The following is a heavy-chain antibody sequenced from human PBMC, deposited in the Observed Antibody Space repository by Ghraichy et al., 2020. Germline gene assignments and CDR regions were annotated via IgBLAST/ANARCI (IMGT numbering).Heavy chain of an antibody. V-gene: IGHV3-23*01. CDR3: AKIVRFTVVVKGWFDP. J-gene: IGHJ5*02. CDR2: ISGSGGST. Sequence: GGSLRLSCAASGFTFSSYAMSWVRQAPGKGLEWVSAISGSGGSTYYADSVKGRFTISRDNSKNTLYLQMNSLRAEDTAVYYCAKIVRFTVVVKGWFDPWGQGTLVTVSS. D-gene: IGHD2-21*01. CDR1: GFTFSSYA.